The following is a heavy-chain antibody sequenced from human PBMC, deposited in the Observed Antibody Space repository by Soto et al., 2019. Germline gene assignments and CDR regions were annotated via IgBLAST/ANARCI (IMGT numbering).Heavy chain of an antibody. D-gene: IGHD3-22*01. Sequence: QVQLVQSGAEVKKPGASVMVSCKGSGYSFITYGMNWVRQAPGQGLEWVGWISTYNGNTKYVESLQGRVTMTTDTTTSTAYMELRSLRSDDTDVYYCARGPTDYYDKSGDYCLDYWGQGTLVTVSP. CDR2: ISTYNGNT. V-gene: IGHV1-18*01. CDR1: GYSFITYG. J-gene: IGHJ4*02. CDR3: ARGPTDYYDKSGDYCLDY.